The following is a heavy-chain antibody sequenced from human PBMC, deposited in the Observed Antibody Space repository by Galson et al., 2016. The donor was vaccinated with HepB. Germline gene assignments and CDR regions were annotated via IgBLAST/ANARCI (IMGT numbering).Heavy chain of an antibody. J-gene: IGHJ5*02. CDR1: GDSVSSGVFS. V-gene: IGHV4-30-2*01. Sequence: TLSLTCSVSGDSVSSGVFSWNWIRQPPGKGLQWMGYIYDNGNTYYNPSLRSRVNIFIDRSRNQFSLTLNSVTAADTAVYYSGTRFDPWGQGTLVTVSS. CDR2: IYDNGNT. CDR3: GTRFDP.